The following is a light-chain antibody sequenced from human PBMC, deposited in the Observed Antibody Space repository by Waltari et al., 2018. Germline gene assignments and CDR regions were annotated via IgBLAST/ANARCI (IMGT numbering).Light chain of an antibody. Sequence: DIQLTQSPSSLSASVGDGVTISCRASQTIFYYLNWSQHKPGKAPKLLIYAASNLQSGVPSRFSGSGYGTVFTLTISSLQPEDVATYYCQQSYGLPLTFGGGTKVEI. J-gene: IGKJ4*01. CDR3: QQSYGLPLT. V-gene: IGKV1-39*01. CDR1: QTIFYY. CDR2: AAS.